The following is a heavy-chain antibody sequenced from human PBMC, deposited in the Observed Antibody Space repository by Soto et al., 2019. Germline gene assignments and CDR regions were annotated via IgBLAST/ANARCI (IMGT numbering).Heavy chain of an antibody. CDR3: AREGLSSNWLNWFDP. CDR2: IGGSTGTI. Sequence: GGSLRLSCAASGVTFSNYPMNRVRQAPGKGLEWLSYIGGSTGTIFYADSVEGRFTISRDNAKNSLYLQMNSLRAEDTAVYYCAREGLSSNWLNWFDPWGQGTLVTVSS. CDR1: GVTFSNYP. J-gene: IGHJ5*02. V-gene: IGHV3-48*01. D-gene: IGHD6-13*01.